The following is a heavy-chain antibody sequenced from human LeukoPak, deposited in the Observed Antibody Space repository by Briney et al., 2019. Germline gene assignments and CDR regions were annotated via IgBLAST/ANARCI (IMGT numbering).Heavy chain of an antibody. CDR3: ASGADFWSGYLFDY. Sequence: SETLSLTCTVSGGSISSYYWSWIRQPPGKGLEWIGYIYYSGSTNYNPSLKSRVTISVDTSKNQFSLKLSSVTAADTAVYYCASGADFWSGYLFDYWGQGTLVTVSS. CDR2: IYYSGST. J-gene: IGHJ4*02. V-gene: IGHV4-59*08. D-gene: IGHD3-3*01. CDR1: GGSISSYY.